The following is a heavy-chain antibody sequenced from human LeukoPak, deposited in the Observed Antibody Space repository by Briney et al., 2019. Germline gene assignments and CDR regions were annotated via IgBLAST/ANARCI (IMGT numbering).Heavy chain of an antibody. Sequence: ASVKVSCKASGYTFTGYYMHWVRQAPGQGREWMGWINPNSGGTNYAQKFQGRVTMTRDTSISTAYMELSRLRSDDTAVYYCARLRLKSMYSSSYSPLAAAGRKDGVSWFDPWGQGTLVTVSS. CDR1: GYTFTGYY. J-gene: IGHJ5*02. V-gene: IGHV1-2*02. CDR2: INPNSGGT. D-gene: IGHD6-6*01. CDR3: ARLRLKSMYSSSYSPLAAAGRKDGVSWFDP.